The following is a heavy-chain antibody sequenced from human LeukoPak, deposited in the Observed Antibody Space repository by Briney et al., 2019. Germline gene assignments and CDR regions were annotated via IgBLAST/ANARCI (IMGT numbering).Heavy chain of an antibody. CDR2: IYYSGST. CDR3: AREAIAVARRPDY. V-gene: IGHV4-39*02. Sequence: SETLSLTCTVSGGSISSSSYYWGWIRQPPGKGLEWIGSIYYSGSTYYNPSLKSRVTISVDTSKNQFSLKLSSVTAADTAAYYCAREAIAVARRPDYWGQGTLVTVSS. J-gene: IGHJ4*02. D-gene: IGHD6-19*01. CDR1: GGSISSSSYY.